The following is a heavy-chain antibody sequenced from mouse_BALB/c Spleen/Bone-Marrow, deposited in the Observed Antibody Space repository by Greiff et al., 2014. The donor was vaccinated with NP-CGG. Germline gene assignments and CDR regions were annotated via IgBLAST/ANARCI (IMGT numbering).Heavy chain of an antibody. CDR1: GFNIKDTY. CDR3: ARDSPYAMDY. Sequence: VQLQQSGAELVKPGASVKLSCTASGFNIKDTYMHWVKQRPEQGLEWTGRIDPANGNTKYDPKFQGKATITADTSSNTAYLQLSSLTSEDTAVYYCARDSPYAMDYWGQGTSVTVSS. J-gene: IGHJ4*01. CDR2: IDPANGNT. V-gene: IGHV14-3*02.